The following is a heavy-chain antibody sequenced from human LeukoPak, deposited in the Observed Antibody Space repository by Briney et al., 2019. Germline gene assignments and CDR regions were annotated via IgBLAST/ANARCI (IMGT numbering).Heavy chain of an antibody. J-gene: IGHJ4*02. Sequence: SETLSLTCTVSGGSISSSSYYWGWIRQPPGKGLEWIGSIYYSGSTYYNPSFKSRVTISVDTSKNQFSLKLSSVTAADTAVYYCARAGAVVVASRTFDYWGQGTLVTVSS. CDR2: IYYSGST. CDR3: ARAGAVVVASRTFDY. D-gene: IGHD2-21*01. V-gene: IGHV4-39*07. CDR1: GGSISSSSYY.